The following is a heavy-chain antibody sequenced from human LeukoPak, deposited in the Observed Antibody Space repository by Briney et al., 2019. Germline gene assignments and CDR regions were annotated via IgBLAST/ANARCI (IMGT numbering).Heavy chain of an antibody. V-gene: IGHV1-2*06. D-gene: IGHD6-19*01. CDR3: ARDPLPAIAVATKNWFDP. CDR1: GYTFTGYY. Sequence: ASVKVSCKASGYTFTGYYMHWVRQAPGQGLEWMGRINPNSGGTKYAQKFQGRVTMTRDTSISSAYMELSRLRSDDTAVYYCARDPLPAIAVATKNWFDPWGQGTLVTVSS. J-gene: IGHJ5*02. CDR2: INPNSGGT.